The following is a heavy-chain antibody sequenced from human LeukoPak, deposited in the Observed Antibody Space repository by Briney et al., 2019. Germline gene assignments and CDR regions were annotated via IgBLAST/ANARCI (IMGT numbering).Heavy chain of an antibody. CDR2: IYYSGSA. D-gene: IGHD2-15*01. CDR3: ARLAPVVTLDY. V-gene: IGHV4-59*08. J-gene: IGHJ4*02. Sequence: SETLSLTCTVSGGSISSYYWSWIRQPPGKGLEWIGYIYYSGSANYNPSLKSRVTISVDTSKNQFSLKLSSVTAADTAVYYCARLAPVVTLDYWGQGTLVTVSS. CDR1: GGSISSYY.